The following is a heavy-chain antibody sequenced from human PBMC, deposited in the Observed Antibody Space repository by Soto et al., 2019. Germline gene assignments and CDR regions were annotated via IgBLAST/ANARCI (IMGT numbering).Heavy chain of an antibody. Sequence: SETLSLTCTVSGGSISSSSYYWGWIRQPPGKGLEWIGSIYYSGSTYYNPSLKSRVTISVDTSKNQFSLKLSSVTAADTAVYYCARDLPTYYDFWSGYSDYYGMDVWGQGTTVTVSS. J-gene: IGHJ6*02. V-gene: IGHV4-39*07. CDR2: IYYSGST. CDR1: GGSISSSSYY. D-gene: IGHD3-3*01. CDR3: ARDLPTYYDFWSGYSDYYGMDV.